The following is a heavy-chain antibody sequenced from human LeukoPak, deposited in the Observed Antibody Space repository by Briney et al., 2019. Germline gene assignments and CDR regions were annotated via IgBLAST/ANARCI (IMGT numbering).Heavy chain of an antibody. CDR2: ISSNGGST. CDR3: ARPGNAISYGAYYFDY. D-gene: IGHD3-16*01. CDR1: GFTFSSYA. J-gene: IGHJ4*02. Sequence: PGGSLRLSCAASGFTFSSYAIHWVRQAPGKGLEYVSAISSNGGSTYYANSVKGRFTISRDNSKNTLYLQMGSLGAEDMAVYYCARPGNAISYGAYYFDYWGQGTLVTVSS. V-gene: IGHV3-64*01.